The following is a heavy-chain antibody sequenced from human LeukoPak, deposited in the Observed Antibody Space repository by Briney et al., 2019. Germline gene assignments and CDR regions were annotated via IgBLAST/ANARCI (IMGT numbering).Heavy chain of an antibody. Sequence: ASVKVSCKASGGTFSSYAISWVRQAPGQGLEWMGGIIPIFGAANYAQKFQGRVTITADESTSTAYMELSSLRSEDTAVYYCARDRGEPSAFDIWGQGTMVTVSS. V-gene: IGHV1-69*13. CDR2: IIPIFGAA. CDR1: GGTFSSYA. CDR3: ARDRGEPSAFDI. J-gene: IGHJ3*02. D-gene: IGHD4-17*01.